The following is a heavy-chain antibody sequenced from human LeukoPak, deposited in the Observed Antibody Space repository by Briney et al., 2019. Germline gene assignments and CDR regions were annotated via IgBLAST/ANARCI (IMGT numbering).Heavy chain of an antibody. V-gene: IGHV4-59*08. Sequence: KTSETLSLTCTVSGGSISSYYWSWIRQPPGKGLEWIGYIYYSGSTNYNPSLKSRVTISVDTSKNQFSLKLSSVTAADTAVYYCARQCQSSGSLLDYWGQGTLVTVSS. CDR2: IYYSGST. J-gene: IGHJ4*02. CDR1: GGSISSYY. D-gene: IGHD1-26*01. CDR3: ARQCQSSGSLLDY.